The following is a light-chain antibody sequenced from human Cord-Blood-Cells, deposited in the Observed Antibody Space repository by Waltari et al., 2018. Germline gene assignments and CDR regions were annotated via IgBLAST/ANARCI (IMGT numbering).Light chain of an antibody. CDR3: QQRSNWPPLT. V-gene: IGKV3-11*01. CDR1: QSVSRY. CDR2: DSS. J-gene: IGKJ4*01. Sequence: EIVLTQYPATLSLSPGERATLSCRASQSVSRYLAWYQQKPGQAPRLLIYDSSNRATCIPARFSGSGSGTDFTLTISSLEPEDFAVYSCQQRSNWPPLTFGGGTKVEIK.